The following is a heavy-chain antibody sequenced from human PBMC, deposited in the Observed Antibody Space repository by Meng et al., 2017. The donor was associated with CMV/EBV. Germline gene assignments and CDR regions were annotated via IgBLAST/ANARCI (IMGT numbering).Heavy chain of an antibody. J-gene: IGHJ6*02. CDR2: IWYDGSNK. Sequence: GESLKISCAASGFTFTSYGMNWVRQAPGKGLEWVAVIWYDGSNKYYADSVKGRFTISRDNSKNTLYLQMNSLRAEDTAVYYCAKTAAGTGSGSYYKTPGYGMDVWGQGTTVTVSS. V-gene: IGHV3-33*06. CDR3: AKTAAGTGSGSYYKTPGYGMDV. D-gene: IGHD3-10*01. CDR1: GFTFTSYG.